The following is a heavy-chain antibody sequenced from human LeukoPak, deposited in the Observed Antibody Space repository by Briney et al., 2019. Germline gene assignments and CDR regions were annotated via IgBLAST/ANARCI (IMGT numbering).Heavy chain of an antibody. CDR2: IYYTGST. J-gene: IGHJ6*03. CDR3: ARFTPRALRSGYYYYMDV. D-gene: IGHD3-3*01. Sequence: SETLSLTCTVSGGSISSYYWAWIRQPPGKGLEFIGYIYYTGSTDYNPSLRSRLTISVDTSKNQFSLQLTSVTAADTALYYCARFTPRALRSGYYYYMDVWGKGTTVTISS. CDR1: GGSISSYY. V-gene: IGHV4-59*01.